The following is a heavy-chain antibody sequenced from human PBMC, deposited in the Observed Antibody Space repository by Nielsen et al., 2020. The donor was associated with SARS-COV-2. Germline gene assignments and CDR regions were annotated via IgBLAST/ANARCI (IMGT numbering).Heavy chain of an antibody. D-gene: IGHD1-14*01. CDR3: ARDLWADLTRVYYYYGMDV. V-gene: IGHV3-9*01. J-gene: IGHJ6*02. CDR2: ISWNSGSI. Sequence: GGSLRLSCAASGFTFDDYAMHWVRQAPGKGLEWVSGISWNSGSIGYADSVKGRFTISRDNAKNSLYLQMNSLRAEDTAVYYCARDLWADLTRVYYYYGMDVWGQGTTVTVSS. CDR1: GFTFDDYA.